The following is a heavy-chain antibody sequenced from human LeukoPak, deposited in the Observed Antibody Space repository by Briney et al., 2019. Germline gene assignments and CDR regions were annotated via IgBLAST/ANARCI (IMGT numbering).Heavy chain of an antibody. D-gene: IGHD6-13*01. V-gene: IGHV1-69*13. CDR1: GGTFTSYA. Sequence: SVKVSCKASGGTFTSYAISWVRQAPGQGLEWMGGIIPIFGTANYAQKFQGRVTITADESTSTAYMELSSLRSEDTAVYYCARQELGFYYFDYWGQGTLVTVSS. CDR2: IIPIFGTA. CDR3: ARQELGFYYFDY. J-gene: IGHJ4*02.